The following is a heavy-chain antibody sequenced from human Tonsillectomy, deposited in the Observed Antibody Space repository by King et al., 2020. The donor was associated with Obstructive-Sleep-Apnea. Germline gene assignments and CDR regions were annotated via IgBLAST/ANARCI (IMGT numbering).Heavy chain of an antibody. CDR2: RYYSGST. Sequence: VQLQESGPGLVKPSETLSLTCTVSGGSVSSYYWSWIRQPPGKGLEWIGYRYYSGSTNNNPFLKSRVTISVDTSKNQFSLKLSSVTAADTAVYYCARHRPHDNGDYDAFDIWGQGTMVTVSS. V-gene: IGHV4-59*08. CDR1: GGSVSSYY. J-gene: IGHJ3*02. D-gene: IGHD4-17*01. CDR3: ARHRPHDNGDYDAFDI.